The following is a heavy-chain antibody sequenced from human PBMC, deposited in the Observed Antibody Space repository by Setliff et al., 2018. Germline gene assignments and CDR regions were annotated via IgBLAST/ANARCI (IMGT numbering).Heavy chain of an antibody. V-gene: IGHV7-4-1*02. Sequence: ASVKVSCKASGYTFTAYSINWMRQAPGQGLEWMGWINTNTGNPSYAQGFTGRFVFSLDTSVSTAYLQISSLKAEDTAVYYCARASRFGTTVYRGYYYMDVWGKGTTVTVYS. J-gene: IGHJ6*03. D-gene: IGHD4-4*01. CDR1: GYTFTAYS. CDR3: ARASRFGTTVYRGYYYMDV. CDR2: INTNTGNP.